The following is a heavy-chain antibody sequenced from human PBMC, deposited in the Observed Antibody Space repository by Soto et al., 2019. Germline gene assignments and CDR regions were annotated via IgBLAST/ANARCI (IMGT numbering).Heavy chain of an antibody. J-gene: IGHJ6*02. CDR1: GFTFSSYG. CDR3: ARSGDYDYFYAMDV. CDR2: IWYDGSTE. Sequence: QVQLVESGGGVVQPGRSLRLSCAASGFTFSSYGMHWVRQAPGKGPEWVAVIWYDGSTEYYGDSVKGRFTISRDNSKDTLYLQTNSLRAEDTAVYYCARSGDYDYFYAMDVWGQGTTVTVSS. V-gene: IGHV3-33*01. D-gene: IGHD4-17*01.